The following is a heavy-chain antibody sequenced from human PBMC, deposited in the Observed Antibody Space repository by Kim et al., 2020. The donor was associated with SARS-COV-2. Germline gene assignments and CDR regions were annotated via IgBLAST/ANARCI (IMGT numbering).Heavy chain of an antibody. CDR1: GFTFSSYS. Sequence: GGSLRLSCAASGFTFSSYSMNWVRQAPGKGLEWVSYISNSGGNIYYADSMKGRFTISRDNAKNTLYLQMKSLRDEDTAVYYCARERVPADNDYDPWGQGTLVIVSS. CDR3: ARERVPADNDYDP. D-gene: IGHD2-2*01. V-gene: IGHV3-48*02. CDR2: ISNSGGNI. J-gene: IGHJ5*02.